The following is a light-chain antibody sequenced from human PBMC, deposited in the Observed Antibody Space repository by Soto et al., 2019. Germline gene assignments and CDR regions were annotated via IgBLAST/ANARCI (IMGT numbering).Light chain of an antibody. J-gene: IGKJ1*01. CDR3: LQDYNYPRK. Sequence: IQMTQSPSSVSASVGDRVSITCRASQDIGDWLAWYQQKPGKAPKLLISAASFLQSGVPSRFSGSGSGTDFTLTISSLQPEDFATYYCLQDYNYPRKFGQGTKVDIK. CDR2: AAS. V-gene: IGKV1-6*01. CDR1: QDIGDW.